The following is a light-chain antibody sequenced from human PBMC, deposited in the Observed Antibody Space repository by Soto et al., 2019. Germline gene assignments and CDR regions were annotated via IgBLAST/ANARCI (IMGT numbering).Light chain of an antibody. V-gene: IGLV1-40*01. CDR3: QSYDSSLCDWV. CDR1: SSNIGSGYD. J-gene: IGLJ3*02. CDR2: GNT. Sequence: QPVLTQPPSVSGAPGQRVTISCTGSSSNIGSGYDVHWYQQLPGTAPKLLIYGNTNRPSGVPDRFSGSKSGTSASLAITGLQAEDEADYYCQSYDSSLCDWVFGGGTKLTVL.